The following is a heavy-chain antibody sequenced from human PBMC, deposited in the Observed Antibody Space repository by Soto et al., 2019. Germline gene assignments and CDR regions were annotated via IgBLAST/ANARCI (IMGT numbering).Heavy chain of an antibody. V-gene: IGHV1-2*04. D-gene: IGHD2-2*02. Sequence: GASVKVSCKASGYTFTGYYMHWVRQAPGQGLEWMGWINPNSGGTNYAQKFQGWVTMTRDTSISTAYMELSRLRSDDTAVYYCARVEATPYTPYGMDVWGQGTTVTVSS. J-gene: IGHJ6*02. CDR1: GYTFTGYY. CDR2: INPNSGGT. CDR3: ARVEATPYTPYGMDV.